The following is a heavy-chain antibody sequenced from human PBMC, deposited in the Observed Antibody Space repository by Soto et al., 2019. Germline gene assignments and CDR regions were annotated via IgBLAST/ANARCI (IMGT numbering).Heavy chain of an antibody. CDR2: IYYSGST. CDR3: ARDGTMVRGVNRYGMDV. CDR1: GGSISSYY. V-gene: IGHV4-59*12. Sequence: SETLSLTCTVSGGSISSYYWSWIRQPPGKGLEWIGYIYYSGSTYYNPSLKSRVTISVDTSKNQFSLKLSSVTAADTAVYYCARDGTMVRGVNRYGMDVWGQGTTVTVSS. D-gene: IGHD3-10*01. J-gene: IGHJ6*02.